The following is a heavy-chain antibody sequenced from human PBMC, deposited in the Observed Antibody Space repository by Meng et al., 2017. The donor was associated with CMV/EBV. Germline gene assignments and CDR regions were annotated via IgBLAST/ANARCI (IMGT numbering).Heavy chain of an antibody. D-gene: IGHD3-22*01. CDR3: ARDSGAYYDSSGFYF. CDR1: GFTFSSYA. V-gene: IGHV3-21*01. J-gene: IGHJ1*01. CDR2: ITTSSSYI. Sequence: GESLKISCVGSGFTFSSYAMNWVRQAPGKGLEWVASITTSSSYIYYADSVKGRFTISRDNARKSLSLQMNSLRADDTAVYYCARDSGAYYDSSGFYFGGQGTLVTVSS.